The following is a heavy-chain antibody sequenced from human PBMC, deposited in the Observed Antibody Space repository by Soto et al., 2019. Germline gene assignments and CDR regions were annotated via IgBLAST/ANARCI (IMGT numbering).Heavy chain of an antibody. CDR1: GFTFSSSA. D-gene: IGHD5-18*01. CDR2: ISESGDNT. V-gene: IGHV3-23*01. J-gene: IGHJ5*02. CDR3: AKGGYKYGLDP. Sequence: GGSLRLSCAASGFTFSSSAMSWVRQAPGKGPEWVSAISESGDNTFSADSVKGRFTISRDNTKNTLYLQMNSLRAEDTALYFCAKGGYKYGLDPWGQGTLVTVSS.